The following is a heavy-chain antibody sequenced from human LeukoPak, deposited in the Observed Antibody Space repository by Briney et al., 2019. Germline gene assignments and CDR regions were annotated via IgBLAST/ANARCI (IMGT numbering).Heavy chain of an antibody. Sequence: SVKVSCKASGGTFSSYAISWVRQAPGQWLDWMGRIIPILGIANYAQKFQGRVTITADKSTSTAYMELSSLRSEDTAVYYCARVAYDILTGLPDDYWGQGTLVTVSS. D-gene: IGHD3-9*01. CDR3: ARVAYDILTGLPDDY. J-gene: IGHJ4*02. V-gene: IGHV1-69*04. CDR2: IIPILGIA. CDR1: GGTFSSYA.